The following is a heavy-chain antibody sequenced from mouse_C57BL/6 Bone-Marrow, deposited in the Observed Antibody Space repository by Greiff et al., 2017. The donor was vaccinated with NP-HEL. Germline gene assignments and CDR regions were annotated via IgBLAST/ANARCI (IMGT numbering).Heavy chain of an antibody. CDR1: GYTFTSYW. CDR3: ASPLLLRYPYYAMDY. Sequence: VQLQQPGAELVKPGASVKMSCKASGYTFTSYWITWVKQRPGQGLEWIGDIYPGSGSTNYNEKLKSKATLTVDTSSSTAYRQLSSLTSEDSAVYYCASPLLLRYPYYAMDYWGQGTSVTVSS. J-gene: IGHJ4*01. D-gene: IGHD1-1*01. V-gene: IGHV1-55*01. CDR2: IYPGSGST.